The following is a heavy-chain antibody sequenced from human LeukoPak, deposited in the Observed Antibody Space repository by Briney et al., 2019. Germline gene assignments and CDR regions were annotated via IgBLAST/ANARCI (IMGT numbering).Heavy chain of an antibody. Sequence: GGSLRLSCVASGFIFRNNGMTWVRQAPGKGLEWVSAISGSGGSTYYADSVKGRFTISRDNSKNTLYLQMNSLRAEDTAVYYCAKIMVRGAMGAFDIWGQGTMVTVSS. V-gene: IGHV3-23*01. CDR3: AKIMVRGAMGAFDI. J-gene: IGHJ3*02. D-gene: IGHD3-10*01. CDR1: GFIFRNNG. CDR2: ISGSGGST.